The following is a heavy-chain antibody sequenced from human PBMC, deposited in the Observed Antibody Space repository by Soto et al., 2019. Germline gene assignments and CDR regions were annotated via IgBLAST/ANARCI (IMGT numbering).Heavy chain of an antibody. J-gene: IGHJ4*02. V-gene: IGHV3-30*18. CDR2: ISYDGNDK. D-gene: IGHD3-16*02. CDR1: GFTFSSSA. CDR3: AKDNPSIAY. Sequence: QVQLVESGGGVVQPGGSLRLSCAVSGFTFSSSAMHWVRQAPGKGPEWVAIISYDGNDKYYADSVEGRFTISRDNSKNSLFLQMSSLRPDVTALYYCAKDNPSIAYWGQGTLVTVSS.